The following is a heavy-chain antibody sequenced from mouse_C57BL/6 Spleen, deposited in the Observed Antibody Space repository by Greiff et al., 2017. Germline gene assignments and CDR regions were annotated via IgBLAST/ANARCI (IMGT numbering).Heavy chain of an antibody. D-gene: IGHD2-12*01. CDR1: GYTFTSYW. CDR2: IHPNSGST. Sequence: VKLVESGAELVKPGASVKLSCKASGYTFTSYWMHWVKQRPGQGLEWIGMIHPNSGSTNYNEKFKSKATLTVDKSSSTAYMQLSSLTSEDSAVYYCGRGVYDDGAMDYWGQGTSVTVSS. J-gene: IGHJ4*01. CDR3: GRGVYDDGAMDY. V-gene: IGHV1-64*01.